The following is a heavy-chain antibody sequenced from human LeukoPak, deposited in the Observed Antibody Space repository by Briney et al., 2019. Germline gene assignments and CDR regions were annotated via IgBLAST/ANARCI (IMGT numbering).Heavy chain of an antibody. CDR3: ARGCGSTSCSPPGY. CDR2: ISAYNGNT. J-gene: IGHJ4*02. Sequence: ASVKVSCKASGYTFTSYGISWVRRAPGQGLEWMGWISAYNGNTNYAQKLQGRVTMTTDTSTSTAYMELRSLRSDDTAVYYCARGCGSTSCSPPGYWGQGTLVTVSS. V-gene: IGHV1-18*01. D-gene: IGHD2-2*01. CDR1: GYTFTSYG.